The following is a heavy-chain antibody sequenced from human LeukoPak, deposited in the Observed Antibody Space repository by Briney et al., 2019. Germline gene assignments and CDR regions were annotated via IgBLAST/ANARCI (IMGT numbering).Heavy chain of an antibody. D-gene: IGHD3-10*01. CDR2: ISAYNGNR. V-gene: IGHV1-18*01. CDR1: GYTFTSYG. J-gene: IGHJ4*02. Sequence: ASVKVSCKASGYTFTSYGISWVRQAPGQGREGMGGISAYNGNRNYAQKVQGRGTMTTDTSTSTAYMELRSLRSDDTAVYYCARDRTLLLWFGELRYTAQDYWGQGTLVTVSS. CDR3: ARDRTLLLWFGELRYTAQDY.